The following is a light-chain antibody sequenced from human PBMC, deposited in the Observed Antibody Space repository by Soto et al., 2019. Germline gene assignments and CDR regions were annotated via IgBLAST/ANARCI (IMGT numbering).Light chain of an antibody. V-gene: IGKV3-11*01. CDR1: QSVSSY. CDR3: QQRSNWPSWT. CDR2: DAS. J-gene: IGKJ1*01. Sequence: EIVLTQSPATLSLSPGERATLSCRASQSVSSYLAWYQQKPGQAPRLLIYDASNRATGIPARFSGSGSGTDFTLTISSLEPEDWAVYYCQQRSNWPSWTFGQGTKV.